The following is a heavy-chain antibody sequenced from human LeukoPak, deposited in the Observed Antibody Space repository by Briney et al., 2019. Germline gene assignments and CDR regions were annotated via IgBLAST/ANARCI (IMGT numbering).Heavy chain of an antibody. CDR2: IYFSGST. D-gene: IGHD2-15*01. CDR1: GGSISSYY. Sequence: PSETLSLTCTVSGGSISSYYWSWIRQPPGKGLEWIGYIYFSGSTNYNPSLKSRVTISVDTSKNHFSLKLRSVTAADTAVYYCARYYCSGGGCYSLADYWGQGNLVTVSS. J-gene: IGHJ4*02. CDR3: ARYYCSGGGCYSLADY. V-gene: IGHV4-59*12.